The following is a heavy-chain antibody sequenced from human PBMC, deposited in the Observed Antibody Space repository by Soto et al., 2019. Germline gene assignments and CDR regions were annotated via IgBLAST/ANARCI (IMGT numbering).Heavy chain of an antibody. CDR2: IKQDGSEK. V-gene: IGHV3-7*01. CDR1: GFTFSSYW. J-gene: IGHJ6*03. CDR3: ARSGGYCSSTSCPRGDYYYYMDV. Sequence: GGSLRLSCAASGFTFSSYWMSWVRQAPGKGLEWVANIKQDGSEKYYVDSVKGRFTISRDKAKNSLYLQMNSLRAEDTAVYYCARSGGYCSSTSCPRGDYYYYMDVWGKGTTVTVSS. D-gene: IGHD2-2*01.